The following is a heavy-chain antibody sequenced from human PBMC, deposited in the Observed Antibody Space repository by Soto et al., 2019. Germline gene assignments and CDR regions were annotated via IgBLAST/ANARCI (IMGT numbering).Heavy chain of an antibody. CDR2: IHYSGSS. D-gene: IGHD1-1*01. CDR1: GGSISGYY. J-gene: IGHJ4*02. V-gene: IGHV4-59*08. CDR3: ARHSNEYRKSLDY. Sequence: QLQLQESGPGRVKPSETLSLTCTVSGGSISGYYWSWIRQPPGKGLEWIAYIHYSGSSNSNPSLKSRVTISVDTSRNQFSLKLTSVPAADTAVYYCARHSNEYRKSLDYWGQGTLVTVSS.